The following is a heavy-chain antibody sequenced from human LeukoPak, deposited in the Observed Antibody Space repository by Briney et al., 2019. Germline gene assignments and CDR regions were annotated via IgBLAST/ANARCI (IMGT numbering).Heavy chain of an antibody. Sequence: GGSLRLSCAASGFTFSSYSMNWVRQAPGKGLEWVSSISSSSSYIYYADSVKGRFTISRDNAKNSLYLQMNSLRAEDTAVYYCARARGGGVATIVDYWGQGTLVTVSS. D-gene: IGHD5-12*01. CDR2: ISSSSSYI. V-gene: IGHV3-21*01. CDR3: ARARGGGVATIVDY. J-gene: IGHJ4*02. CDR1: GFTFSSYS.